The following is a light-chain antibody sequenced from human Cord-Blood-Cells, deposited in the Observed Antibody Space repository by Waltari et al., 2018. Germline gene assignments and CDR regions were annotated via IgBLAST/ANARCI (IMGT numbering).Light chain of an antibody. CDR1: GSVVGGLTF. J-gene: IGLJ3*02. Sequence: QSALPQPASVSGSLGQSLTISSTGTGSVVGGLTFFPWYQQHPGKAPKPMIYEGSKRPSGVSNRFSGSKSGNTASLTISGLQAEDEADYYCCSYAGSSTVVFGGGTKLTVL. CDR2: EGS. V-gene: IGLV2-23*01. CDR3: CSYAGSSTVV.